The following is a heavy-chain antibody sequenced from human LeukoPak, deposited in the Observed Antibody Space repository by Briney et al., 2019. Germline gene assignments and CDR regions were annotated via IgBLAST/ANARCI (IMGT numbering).Heavy chain of an antibody. Sequence: SETLSLTCAVSSASANNYYWSWIRQPPGKGLEWIGYIYYSGSTNYNPSLKSRVTISVDTSKNQFSLKLSSVTAADTAVYYCARTYYDFWSGYYTPYYFDYWGQGTLVTVSS. CDR1: SASANNYY. V-gene: IGHV4-59*02. J-gene: IGHJ4*02. CDR3: ARTYYDFWSGYYTPYYFDY. D-gene: IGHD3-3*01. CDR2: IYYSGST.